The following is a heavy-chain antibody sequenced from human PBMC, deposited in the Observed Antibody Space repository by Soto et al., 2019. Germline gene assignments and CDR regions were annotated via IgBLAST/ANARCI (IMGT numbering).Heavy chain of an antibody. V-gene: IGHV6-1*01. CDR1: GDSVSTNSAA. D-gene: IGHD6-19*01. Sequence: SQTLSLTCAISGDSVSTNSAAWNWIRQSPSRGLEWLGRTYYRSKWYNEYAESVKSRVIINPDTSENQFSLHLNSVTPADTAVYDCARDPGWSKWFDVWGQGTLVTVPS. CDR3: ARDPGWSKWFDV. CDR2: TYYRSKWYN. J-gene: IGHJ5*02.